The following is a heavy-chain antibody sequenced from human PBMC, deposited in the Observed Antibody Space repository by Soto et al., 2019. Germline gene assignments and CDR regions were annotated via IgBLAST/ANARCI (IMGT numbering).Heavy chain of an antibody. D-gene: IGHD2-2*01. CDR1: GGTFSSYT. V-gene: IGHV1-69*04. J-gene: IGHJ5*02. CDR3: ARDERGGVPAASHWFDP. Sequence: PKASVKVSCKASGGTFSSYTISWVRQAPGQGLEWMGRIIPILGIANYAQKFQGRVTITADKSTSTAYMELSSLRSEDTAVYYCARDERGGVPAASHWFDPWGQGTLVTVSS. CDR2: IIPILGIA.